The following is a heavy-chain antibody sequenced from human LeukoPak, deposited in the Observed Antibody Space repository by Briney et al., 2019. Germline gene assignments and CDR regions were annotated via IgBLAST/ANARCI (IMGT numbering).Heavy chain of an antibody. V-gene: IGHV1-69*04. J-gene: IGHJ4*02. CDR2: IIPIPAIA. CDR1: GGTFSRYV. D-gene: IGHD1-26*01. CDR3: AREGVIVGATPFDY. Sequence: SVKFSCKASGGTFSRYVIIWMRQAPGQGLEWMGSIIPIPAIANYSQKLQGIVTFTADNSTRTAYIELRSLIVEDTCVYLCAREGVIVGATPFDYWGQGTLLSVFS.